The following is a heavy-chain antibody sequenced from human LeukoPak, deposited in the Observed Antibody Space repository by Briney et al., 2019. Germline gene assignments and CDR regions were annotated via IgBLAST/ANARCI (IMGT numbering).Heavy chain of an antibody. CDR3: ARGGYGDYHFDS. J-gene: IGHJ4*02. CDR1: GFTFSIYS. V-gene: IGHV3-48*01. D-gene: IGHD4-17*01. CDR2: ISTTSGTI. Sequence: GGSLRLSCAASGFTFSIYSMNWVRQAPGKGPEWVSYISTTSGTIYYADFVKGRFTISRDNAKNSLSLQMNSLRAADTAVYYCARGGYGDYHFDSWGQGTQVTVSS.